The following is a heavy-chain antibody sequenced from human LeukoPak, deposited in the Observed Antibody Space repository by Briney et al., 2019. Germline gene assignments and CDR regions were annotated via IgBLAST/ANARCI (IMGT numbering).Heavy chain of an antibody. V-gene: IGHV3-30*18. J-gene: IGHJ4*02. CDR3: AKDWGIVTTTDKTGCLDY. Sequence: GGSLRLSCAASGFSFSSYGMHWARQAPGKGLEWVAVILYDGSNQYYADSVKGRFTISRDNSKNTLYLQMNSLRTEDTAVYYCAKDWGIVTTTDKTGCLDYWGQGTLVSVSS. D-gene: IGHD5-12*01. CDR1: GFSFSSYG. CDR2: ILYDGSNQ.